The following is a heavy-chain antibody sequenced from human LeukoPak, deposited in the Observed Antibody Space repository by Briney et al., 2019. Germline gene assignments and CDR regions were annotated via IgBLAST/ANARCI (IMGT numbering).Heavy chain of an antibody. CDR2: IIPIFGTA. Sequence: GASVKVSCKASGGTFSSYAVSWVRQAPGQGLEWMGGIIPIFGTANYAQKFQGRVTITADESTSTGYMELSSLRSEDTAVYYCANKRGYSYGLDYWGQGTLVTVSS. J-gene: IGHJ4*02. V-gene: IGHV1-69*01. CDR1: GGTFSSYA. CDR3: ANKRGYSYGLDY. D-gene: IGHD5-18*01.